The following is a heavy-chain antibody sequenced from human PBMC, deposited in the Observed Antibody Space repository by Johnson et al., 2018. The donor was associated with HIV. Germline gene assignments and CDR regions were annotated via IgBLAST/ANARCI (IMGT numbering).Heavy chain of an antibody. CDR1: GFTFDDYG. CDR2: INWNGGTT. V-gene: IGHV3-20*04. Sequence: VQLVESGGGVVRPGGSLRLSCAASGFTFDDYGMSWVRQVPGKGLEWVSGINWNGGTTGYADSVKGRFTSSRDNAKHSLYLQLNSLRAEYTALYYCARDQSVAAQIVWMDAFDIWGQGTKVTVFS. D-gene: IGHD6-19*01. CDR3: ARDQSVAAQIVWMDAFDI. J-gene: IGHJ3*02.